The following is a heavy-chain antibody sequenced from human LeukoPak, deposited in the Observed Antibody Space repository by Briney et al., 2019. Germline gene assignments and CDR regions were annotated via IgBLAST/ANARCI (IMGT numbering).Heavy chain of an antibody. J-gene: IGHJ4*02. CDR1: GGSISSYY. D-gene: IGHD6-13*01. V-gene: IGHV4-59*01. CDR2: IYYSGST. Sequence: PSETLSLTCSVSGGSISSYYWSWIRQPPGKGLEWIGYIYYSGSTNYNPSLKSRVTISVDTSKNQFSLKLSSVTAADTAVYYCARGNGIAAAGTYKYWGQGTLVTVSS. CDR3: ARGNGIAAAGTYKY.